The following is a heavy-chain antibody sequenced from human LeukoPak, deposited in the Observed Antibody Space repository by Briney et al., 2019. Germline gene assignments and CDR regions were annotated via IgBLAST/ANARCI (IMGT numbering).Heavy chain of an antibody. CDR1: GYTFIDYY. J-gene: IGHJ4*02. D-gene: IGHD1-26*01. CDR2: ISPNSGGT. Sequence: GASVKVSCKASGYTFIDYYMHWVRQAPGQGLEWIGWISPNSGGTKYVQKFQGRVTMTRDTSITTVYMELSGLSFDDTAVYYCARGGGRYSVDYWGQGTPVIVSS. V-gene: IGHV1-2*02. CDR3: ARGGGRYSVDY.